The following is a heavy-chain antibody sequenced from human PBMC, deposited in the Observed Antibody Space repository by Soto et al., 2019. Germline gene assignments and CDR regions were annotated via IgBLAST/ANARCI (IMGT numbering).Heavy chain of an antibody. CDR1: GYTFTSYY. CDR3: ARVYCSGGSCYGIDY. J-gene: IGHJ4*02. Sequence: QVQLVQSGAEVKKPGASVKVSCKASGYTFTSYYMHWVRQAPGQGLEWMGIINPTSSTSYAQKFQGRVTXTRDTSXXTVYMELSSLRSEDTAVYYCARVYCSGGSCYGIDYWGQGTLVTVSS. V-gene: IGHV1-46*01. CDR2: INPTSST. D-gene: IGHD2-15*01.